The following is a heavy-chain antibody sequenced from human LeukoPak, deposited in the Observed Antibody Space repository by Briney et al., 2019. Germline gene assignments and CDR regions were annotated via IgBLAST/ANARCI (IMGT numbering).Heavy chain of an antibody. V-gene: IGHV1-2*02. Sequence: ASVKVSCKASGGTFISYAISWVRQAPGQGLEWMGWINPNSGGTNYAQKFQGRVTMTRDTSISTAYMELSRLRSDDTAVYYCARVDIAARVPDYWGQGTLVTVSS. D-gene: IGHD6-6*01. CDR1: GGTFISYA. J-gene: IGHJ4*02. CDR2: INPNSGGT. CDR3: ARVDIAARVPDY.